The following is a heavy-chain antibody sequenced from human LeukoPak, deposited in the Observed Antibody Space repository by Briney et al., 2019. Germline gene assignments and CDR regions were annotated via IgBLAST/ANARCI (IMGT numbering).Heavy chain of an antibody. Sequence: GGSLRLSCAASGFTFSSYAMSWVRQAPGKGLEWVSAISGSGGSTYYADSVKGRFTISRDNSKNTLYLQMNSLRAEDTAVYYCAKDHGYYDSSGYAYYFDYWGQGTLVTVSS. CDR2: ISGSGGST. CDR1: GFTFSSYA. J-gene: IGHJ4*02. V-gene: IGHV3-23*01. D-gene: IGHD3-22*01. CDR3: AKDHGYYDSSGYAYYFDY.